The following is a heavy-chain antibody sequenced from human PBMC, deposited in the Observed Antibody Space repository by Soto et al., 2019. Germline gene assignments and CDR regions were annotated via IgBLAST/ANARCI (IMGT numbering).Heavy chain of an antibody. CDR1: GYSFTSYW. CDR2: IDPSGSYT. Sequence: PGESLKISCKGSGYSFTSYWISWVRQMPGKGLEWMGRIDPSGSYTNYSPSFQGHVTISADKSISTAYLQWSSLKASDTAMYYCAVAAAGHPYYYYYGMDVWGQGTTVTVS. D-gene: IGHD6-13*01. V-gene: IGHV5-10-1*01. J-gene: IGHJ6*02. CDR3: AVAAAGHPYYYYYGMDV.